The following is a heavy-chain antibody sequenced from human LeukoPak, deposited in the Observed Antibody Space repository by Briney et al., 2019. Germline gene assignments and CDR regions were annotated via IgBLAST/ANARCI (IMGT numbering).Heavy chain of an antibody. Sequence: GGSLRLSCAASGFTFSSYWMSWVRQAPGKGLEWVANIKQDGSEKYYVDSVKGRFTISRDNAKNSLYLQMNSLRAEDTAVYYCARDMGRRYDILTGYTYYYGMDAWGKGTTVTVSS. CDR1: GFTFSSYW. CDR3: ARDMGRRYDILTGYTYYYGMDA. J-gene: IGHJ6*04. V-gene: IGHV3-7*03. CDR2: IKQDGSEK. D-gene: IGHD3-9*01.